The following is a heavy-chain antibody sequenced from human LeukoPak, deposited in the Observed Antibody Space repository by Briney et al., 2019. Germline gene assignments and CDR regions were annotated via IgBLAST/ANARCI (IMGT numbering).Heavy chain of an antibody. J-gene: IGHJ4*02. V-gene: IGHV3-48*01. Sequence: GGSLRLSCVASGFTFSSYWMNWARQAPGKGLEWVSYISAGSSTIFYADSVKGRFTISRDNARDSLYLQMNSLRAEDTAVYYCTRDFRGLSWYFDYWGQGTLVTVSS. D-gene: IGHD3-10*01. CDR3: TRDFRGLSWYFDY. CDR2: ISAGSSTI. CDR1: GFTFSSYW.